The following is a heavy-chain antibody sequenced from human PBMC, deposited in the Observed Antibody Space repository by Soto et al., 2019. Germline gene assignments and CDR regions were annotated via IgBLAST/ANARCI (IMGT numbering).Heavy chain of an antibody. Sequence: QITLKESGPTLVKPTQTLTLTCTFSGFSLSTSGVGVGWIRQPPGKALEWLALIYWDDDKRYSPSLKSRLTTTKDTSKNQVVLTMTNMDPVDTATYYCAHRPRMAAAAPFDYGRQGSLVTVSS. CDR1: GFSLSTSGVG. D-gene: IGHD6-13*01. V-gene: IGHV2-5*02. CDR2: IYWDDDK. J-gene: IGHJ4*02. CDR3: AHRPRMAAAAPFDY.